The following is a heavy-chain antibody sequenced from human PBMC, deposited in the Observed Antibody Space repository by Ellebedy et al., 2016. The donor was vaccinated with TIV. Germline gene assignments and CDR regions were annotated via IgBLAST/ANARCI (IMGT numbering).Heavy chain of an antibody. CDR1: GFTFSSYA. J-gene: IGHJ6*02. D-gene: IGHD3-3*01. Sequence: GGSLRLSXAASGFTFSSYAMHWVRQAPGKGLEYVSAISSNGGSTYYADSVKGRFTISRDNAKNSLYLQMNSLRDEDTAVYYCARNGWYDFWSNENFSYYYYYGMDVWGQGTTVTVSS. V-gene: IGHV3-64*02. CDR3: ARNGWYDFWSNENFSYYYYYGMDV. CDR2: ISSNGGST.